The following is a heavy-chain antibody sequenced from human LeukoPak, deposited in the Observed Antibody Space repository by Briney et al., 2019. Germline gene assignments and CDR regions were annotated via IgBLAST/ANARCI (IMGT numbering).Heavy chain of an antibody. J-gene: IGHJ4*02. CDR2: IKEDGSEI. V-gene: IGHV3-7*01. D-gene: IGHD4-23*01. CDR3: ARDRGYSTFDY. CDR1: AFSFSNYW. Sequence: GGSLRLSCAASAFSFSNYWMSWVRQAPGKGLEWVANIKEDGSEINYVDSVKGRFTISRDNAKNSLYLQMNSLRVDDTAVYYCARDRGYSTFDYWGQGTLVTVSS.